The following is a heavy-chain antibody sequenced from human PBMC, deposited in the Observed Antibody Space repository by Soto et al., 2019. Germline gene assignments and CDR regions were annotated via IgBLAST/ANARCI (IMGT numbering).Heavy chain of an antibody. CDR1: GFTFSSYA. Sequence: QVQLVESGGGVVQPGRSMRLSCAASGFTFSSYAMHWVRQAPGKGLEWVAVISYDGSNKYNADSVKGRFTISRDNSKNTLYLQMNSLRAEDTAVYYCAKEVERGFDYWGQGTLVTVSS. J-gene: IGHJ4*02. CDR2: ISYDGSNK. CDR3: AKEVERGFDY. V-gene: IGHV3-30-3*01. D-gene: IGHD1-1*01.